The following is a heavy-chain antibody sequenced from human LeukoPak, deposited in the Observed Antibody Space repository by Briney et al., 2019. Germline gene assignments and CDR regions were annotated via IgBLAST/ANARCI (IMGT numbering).Heavy chain of an antibody. V-gene: IGHV4-39*01. CDR1: GGSISSSNYY. CDR3: AREGFSDFVMDV. J-gene: IGHJ6*03. CDR2: IYYSGST. Sequence: PSETLSLTCTVSGGSISSSNYYWGCIRLSPGKGLEWIGSIYYSGSTYYNPSLKSRVTISVDTSMNQFSLKLNSVTAADTAVYYCAREGFSDFVMDVWGKGTTVTVSS. D-gene: IGHD5/OR15-5a*01.